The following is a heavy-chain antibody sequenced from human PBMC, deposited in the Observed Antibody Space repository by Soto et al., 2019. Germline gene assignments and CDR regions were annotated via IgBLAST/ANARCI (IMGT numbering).Heavy chain of an antibody. Sequence: GASVKLSCKASGYTFTSYYMHWVRQAPGQGLEWMGIINPSGGSTSYAQKFQGRVTMTRDTSTSTVYMELSSLRSEDTAVYYCARGGLYGDYGYNAFDIWGQGTMVTVSS. CDR3: ARGGLYGDYGYNAFDI. V-gene: IGHV1-46*03. J-gene: IGHJ3*02. CDR1: GYTFTSYY. CDR2: INPSGGST. D-gene: IGHD4-17*01.